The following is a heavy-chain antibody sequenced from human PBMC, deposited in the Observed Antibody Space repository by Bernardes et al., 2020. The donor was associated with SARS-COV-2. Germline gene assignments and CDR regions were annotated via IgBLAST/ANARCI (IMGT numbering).Heavy chain of an antibody. J-gene: IGHJ3*02. CDR2: ISTIGKTI. V-gene: IGHV3-11*01. CDR3: ARDLLGATESERYGYIPSTAFDM. Sequence: GGSLRLSCAVSGFSFSDYYMSWIRQVPGKGLEWISYISTIGKTIYYADSVKGRFTISRDNAKNSLYLQMNSLRADDTAIYHCARDLLGATESERYGYIPSTAFDMWGQGTMVTVS. D-gene: IGHD1-26*01. CDR1: GFSFSDYY.